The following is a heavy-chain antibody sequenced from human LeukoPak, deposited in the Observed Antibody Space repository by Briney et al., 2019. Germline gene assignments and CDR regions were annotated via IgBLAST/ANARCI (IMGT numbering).Heavy chain of an antibody. CDR2: INHSGST. CDR3: ASVRANLPYYYMDV. CDR1: GGSFSGYY. Sequence: SETLSLTCAVYGGSFSGYYWSWIRQPPGKGLEWIGEINHSGSTNYNPSLKSRVTISVDTSKDQFSLKLSSVTAADTAVYYCASVRANLPYYYMDVWGKGTTVTVSS. V-gene: IGHV4-34*01. J-gene: IGHJ6*03.